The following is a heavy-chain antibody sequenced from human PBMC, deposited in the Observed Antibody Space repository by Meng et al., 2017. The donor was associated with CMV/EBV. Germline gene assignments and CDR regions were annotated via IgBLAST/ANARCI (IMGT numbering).Heavy chain of an antibody. CDR1: GLPISNYW. Sequence: YLVELGGALVRPGGSLRLSCASSGLPISNYWMSWVRQAPGKGLEWVANIKNDGSERYYVDSVKGRFSISRDNADNSLYLQMNNLRAEDTAVYYCRLGHYSQDWGQGTLVTVSS. V-gene: IGHV3-7*02. J-gene: IGHJ4*02. CDR3: RLGHYSQD. CDR2: IKNDGSER. D-gene: IGHD4-17*01.